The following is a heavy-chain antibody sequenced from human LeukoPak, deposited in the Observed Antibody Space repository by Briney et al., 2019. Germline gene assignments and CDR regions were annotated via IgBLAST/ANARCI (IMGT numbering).Heavy chain of an antibody. CDR1: GYTLTELS. CDR2: FDPEDGET. CDR3: ATPQFFWSSGSNLDAFDI. J-gene: IGHJ3*02. V-gene: IGHV1-24*01. Sequence: GASVKASCKVSGYTLTELSMHWVRQAPGKGLEWMGGFDPEDGETIYAQKFQGRVTMTEDTSTDTAYMELSSLRSEDTAVYYCATPQFFWSSGSNLDAFDIWGQGTMVTVSS. D-gene: IGHD6-19*01.